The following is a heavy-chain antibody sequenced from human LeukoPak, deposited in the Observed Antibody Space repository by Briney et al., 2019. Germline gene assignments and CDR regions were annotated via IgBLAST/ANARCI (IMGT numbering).Heavy chain of an antibody. V-gene: IGHV3-30*02. J-gene: IGHJ4*02. CDR3: AKVVGGLVPAPTDY. Sequence: GGSLRLSCAASGFTFSTYGMHWVRRAPGKGLEWVAYISYEANNEQYAESVKGRFTISRDNSKNTLYLQMNSLRPEDTAVYYCAKVVGGLVPAPTDYWGQGTLVTVSS. CDR2: ISYEANNE. D-gene: IGHD2-2*01. CDR1: GFTFSTYG.